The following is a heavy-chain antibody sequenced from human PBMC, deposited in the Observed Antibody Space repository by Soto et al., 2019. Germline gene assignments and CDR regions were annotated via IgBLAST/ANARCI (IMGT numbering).Heavy chain of an antibody. CDR2: IYYSGET. V-gene: IGHV4-59*01. Sequence: SETLSLTCSVSGDSINYYYWSWIRQPPGKELEWIGYIYYSGETTYNPSLKSRVTMSVDTSKNQFSLHLTSVTAADTAVYFCARDVQYRWFDPGGQGIQVTVSS. J-gene: IGHJ5*02. CDR1: GDSINYYY. CDR3: ARDVQYRWFDP. D-gene: IGHD4-4*01.